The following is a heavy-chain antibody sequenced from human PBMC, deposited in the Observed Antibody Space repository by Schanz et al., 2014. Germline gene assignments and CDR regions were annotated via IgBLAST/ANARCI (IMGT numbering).Heavy chain of an antibody. Sequence: QVQLVQSGAEVKKPGASVKASCKASGHTFTSYYIHWVRQAPGQGLEWMDILTPSGGTTSNAQKFQGRVTMTWDASPSTVFMEMSSLRIEDTAVYYCARADSSGPDWYFDLGGRGALVTVSS. CDR2: LTPSGGTT. J-gene: IGHJ2*01. D-gene: IGHD6-19*01. CDR3: ARADSSGPDWYFDL. V-gene: IGHV1-46*01. CDR1: GHTFTSYY.